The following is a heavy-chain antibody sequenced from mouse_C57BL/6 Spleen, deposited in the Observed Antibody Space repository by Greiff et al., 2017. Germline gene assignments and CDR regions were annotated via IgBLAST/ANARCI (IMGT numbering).Heavy chain of an antibody. CDR2: INPNNGGT. D-gene: IGHD1-1*01. CDR1: GYTFTDYN. CDR3: ARGYGSSYDFDY. Sequence: VHVKQSGPELVKPGASVKMSCKASGYTFTDYNMHWVKQSHGKSLEWIGYINPNNGGTSYNQKFKGKATLTVNKSSSTAYMELRSLTSEDSAVYYCARGYGSSYDFDYWGQGTTLTVSS. V-gene: IGHV1-22*01. J-gene: IGHJ2*01.